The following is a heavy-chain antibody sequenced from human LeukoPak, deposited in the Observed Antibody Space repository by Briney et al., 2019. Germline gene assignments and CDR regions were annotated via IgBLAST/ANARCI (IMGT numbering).Heavy chain of an antibody. D-gene: IGHD3-10*01. CDR3: AREHYYGSGSYVDY. Sequence: SETLSLTCTVSGGSISSSYWSWIRQPPGKGLEWIGYIYYSGSTNYNPSLKSRVTISVDTSKNQFSLKLSSVTAADTAVYYCAREHYYGSGSYVDYWGQGTLVTVSS. J-gene: IGHJ4*02. V-gene: IGHV4-59*01. CDR1: GGSISSSY. CDR2: IYYSGST.